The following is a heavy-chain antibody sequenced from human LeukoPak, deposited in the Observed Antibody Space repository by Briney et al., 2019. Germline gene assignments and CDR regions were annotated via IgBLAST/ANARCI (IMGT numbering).Heavy chain of an antibody. CDR2: IYYSGST. J-gene: IGHJ4*02. V-gene: IGHV4-59*12. D-gene: IGHD1-26*01. CDR3: ARDRVVGSIYFDY. Sequence: SETLSLTCTVSGGSISSYYWSWIRQPPGKGLGWIGYIYYSGSTNYNPSLKSRVTISVDTSKNQFSLKLSSVTAADTAVYYCARDRVVGSIYFDYWGQGILVTVSS. CDR1: GGSISSYY.